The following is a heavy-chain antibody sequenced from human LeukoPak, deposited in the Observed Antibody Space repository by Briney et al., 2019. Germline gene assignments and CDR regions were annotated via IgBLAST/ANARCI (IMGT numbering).Heavy chain of an antibody. V-gene: IGHV4-34*01. CDR2: INHSGST. Sequence: PSETLSLTCAVYGGSFSGYYWSWIRQPPGKGREWIGEINHSGSTNYNPSLKSRVTISVDTSKNQFSLKLSSVTAADTAVYYCARGVVDEPFGYWGQGTLVTVSS. CDR1: GGSFSGYY. J-gene: IGHJ4*02. CDR3: ARGVVDEPFGY. D-gene: IGHD2-15*01.